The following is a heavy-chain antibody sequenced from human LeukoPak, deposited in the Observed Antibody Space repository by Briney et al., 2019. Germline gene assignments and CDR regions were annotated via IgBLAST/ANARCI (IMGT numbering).Heavy chain of an antibody. D-gene: IGHD2/OR15-2a*01. Sequence: PSETLSLTCAVYGGSFSGYYWSWIRQPAGKGLEWIGRIYTSGGTNGNPSLKSRVTMSVDTSKNQLSLKLTSVTAADTAMYYCARDSSVSIPNWFDPWGQGTLVTVSS. CDR1: GGSFSGYY. J-gene: IGHJ5*02. V-gene: IGHV4-4*07. CDR2: IYTSGGT. CDR3: ARDSSVSIPNWFDP.